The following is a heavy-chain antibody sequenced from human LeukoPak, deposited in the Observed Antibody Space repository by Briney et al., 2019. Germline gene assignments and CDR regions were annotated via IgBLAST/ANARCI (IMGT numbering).Heavy chain of an antibody. Sequence: GGALRLSCAASGFTFSNYAMSWVRQAPGTGLEWVSAISGSGGSTYYADSVKGRFTISRDNSKNTLYLKSDSLRAADTSLCECAKRLIAMDGTIYYWGQGTLVTVSS. CDR2: ISGSGGST. J-gene: IGHJ4*02. CDR3: AKRLIAMDGTIYY. D-gene: IGHD6-19*01. V-gene: IGHV3-23*01. CDR1: GFTFSNYA.